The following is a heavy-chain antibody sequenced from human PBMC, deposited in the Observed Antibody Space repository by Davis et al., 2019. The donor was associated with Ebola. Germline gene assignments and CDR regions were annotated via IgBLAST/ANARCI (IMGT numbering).Heavy chain of an antibody. CDR1: GFVFSAFS. V-gene: IGHV3-48*02. CDR2: ITKGSDVT. Sequence: PGGSLRLSCAASGFVFSAFSMNWVRQAPGKGLEWITHITKGSDVTYYADSVKGRFTVSRDNAKKSVFLQLSSLRDEDSAVYYCASDRLFAFDFWSQGVHVSVSS. CDR3: ASDRLFAFDF. J-gene: IGHJ4*02. D-gene: IGHD3/OR15-3a*01.